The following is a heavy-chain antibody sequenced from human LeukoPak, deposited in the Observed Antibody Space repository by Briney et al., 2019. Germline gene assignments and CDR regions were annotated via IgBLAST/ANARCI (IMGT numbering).Heavy chain of an antibody. V-gene: IGHV4-34*01. J-gene: IGHJ4*02. CDR3: ARGGTGYYDFWSGYYTGGPNFDY. Sequence: SETLSLTCTVSGGSISSYYWSWIRQPAGKGLEWIGEINHSGSTNYNPSLKSRVTISVDTSKNQFSLKLSSVTAADTAVYYCARGGTGYYDFWSGYYTGGPNFDYWGQGTLVTVSS. CDR1: GGSISSYY. D-gene: IGHD3-3*01. CDR2: INHSGST.